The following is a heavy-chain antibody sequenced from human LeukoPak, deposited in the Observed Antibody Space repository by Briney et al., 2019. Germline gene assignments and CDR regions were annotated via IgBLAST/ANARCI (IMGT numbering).Heavy chain of an antibody. CDR1: GFTFSSYW. V-gene: IGHV3-74*01. Sequence: GGSLRLSCAASGFTFSSYWMHWVRQAPGKGLVWVSRINSDGSSTSYADSVKGRFTISRDNAKNTLYLQMNSLRAEDTAVYYCARVMDCGGDCGYYYYYGMDFLCQGTTVTVSS. D-gene: IGHD2-21*02. CDR3: ARVMDCGGDCGYYYYYGMDF. CDR2: INSDGSST. J-gene: IGHJ6*02.